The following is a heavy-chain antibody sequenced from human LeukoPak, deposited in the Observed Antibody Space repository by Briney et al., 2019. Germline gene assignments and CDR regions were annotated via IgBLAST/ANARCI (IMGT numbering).Heavy chain of an antibody. CDR1: GFTFSSYS. Sequence: GGYLRLSCAASGFTFSSYSMNWVRQAPGKGREWGSSISSSSSYKYYAASVKGRFTNSRDNAKNSLYLQMNSLRAEDTAVYYCAREGVSYGYYYYYYMDVWGKGTTVTVSS. CDR3: AREGVSYGYYYYYYMDV. V-gene: IGHV3-21*01. J-gene: IGHJ6*03. D-gene: IGHD5-18*01. CDR2: ISSSSSYK.